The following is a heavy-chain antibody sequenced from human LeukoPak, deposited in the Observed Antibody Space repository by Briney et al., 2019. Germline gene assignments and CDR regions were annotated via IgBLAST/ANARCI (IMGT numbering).Heavy chain of an antibody. CDR2: IKEDGTET. V-gene: IGHV3-7*03. CDR1: GFNFNNAW. CDR3: AKEGRSLQTY. J-gene: IGHJ4*02. Sequence: GGSLRLSCTTSGFNFNNAWMNWVRQAPGKGLEWVANIKEDGTETYYVDSVKGRFTISRDNAENSLYLQMNSLRVEDTAVYYCAKEGRSLQTYWGQGTLVTASS. D-gene: IGHD5-24*01.